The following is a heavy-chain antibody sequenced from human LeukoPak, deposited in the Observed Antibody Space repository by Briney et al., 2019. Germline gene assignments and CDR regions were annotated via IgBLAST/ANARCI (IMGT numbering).Heavy chain of an antibody. V-gene: IGHV5-51*01. CDR2: IYPGDSDT. Sequence: RGESLKISCKGSGYSFTSYWIGWVRQMPGKGLEWMGIIYPGDSDTRYSPSFQGQVTISADKSISTAYLQWSSLKASDTAMYYCARKAGDYYDSSGYYYFDYWGQGILVTVSS. CDR1: GYSFTSYW. J-gene: IGHJ4*02. D-gene: IGHD3-22*01. CDR3: ARKAGDYYDSSGYYYFDY.